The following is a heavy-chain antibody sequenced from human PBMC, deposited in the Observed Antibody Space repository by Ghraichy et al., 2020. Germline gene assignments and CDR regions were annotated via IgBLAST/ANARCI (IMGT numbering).Heavy chain of an antibody. CDR3: ARGRYFDL. V-gene: IGHV3-21*01. CDR1: GFSFNTYG. D-gene: IGHD3/OR15-3a*01. J-gene: IGHJ2*01. CDR2: ISTSGIYT. Sequence: GESLNISCAASGFSFNTYGMNGVRQAPGKELEWVSSISTSGIYTSYSDSVRGRLTISRDYAKNSLFLQVNSLRADDTAVYYCARGRYFDLWGRGTLVAVSS.